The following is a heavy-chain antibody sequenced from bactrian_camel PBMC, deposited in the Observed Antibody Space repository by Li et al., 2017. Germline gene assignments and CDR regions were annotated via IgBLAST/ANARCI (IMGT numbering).Heavy chain of an antibody. CDR2: IYSDGSNT. CDR3: AADIPPGIGSICYNPGLEPSDFGT. V-gene: IGHV3-2*01. CDR1: GLTGSSYY. Sequence: VQLVESGGGLVQPGGSLRLSCVASGLTGSSYYMNWVRQAPGKGLEWVSSIYSDGSNTYYVDSVKGRFTISKDNAKNTLYLQMDSLKPEDSAMYYCAADIPPGIGSICYNPGLEPSDFGTWGQGTQVTVS. D-gene: IGHD1*01. J-gene: IGHJ6*01.